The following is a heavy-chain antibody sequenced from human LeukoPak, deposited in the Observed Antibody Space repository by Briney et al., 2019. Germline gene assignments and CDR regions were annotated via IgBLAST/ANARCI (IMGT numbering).Heavy chain of an antibody. Sequence: SDTLSLTCAVSGLSISSNSYYWGWIRQPPGKGLEWIGSIYYSGSTYYNPSLKSRVTISVDTSKNQFSLKLSSVTAADTAVYYCARTRYYYNSRSYGAPYYFDYWGQGTLVTVSS. V-gene: IGHV4-39*01. D-gene: IGHD3-10*01. CDR1: GLSISSNSYY. CDR2: IYYSGST. CDR3: ARTRYYYNSRSYGAPYYFDY. J-gene: IGHJ4*02.